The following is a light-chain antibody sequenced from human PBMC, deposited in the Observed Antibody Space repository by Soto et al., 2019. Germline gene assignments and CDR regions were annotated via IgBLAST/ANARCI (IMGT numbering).Light chain of an antibody. CDR3: LQHNSYPFT. V-gene: IGKV1-17*01. CDR1: QGIRSD. J-gene: IGKJ3*01. CDR2: AAS. Sequence: DIQMTQLPSSLSASVGDRVTITCRASQGIRSDLGWYQQKPGKAPKRLIFAASSLQSGVPSRFSGSGSGTEFTLTISSLQPEDFATYYCLQHNSYPFTFGPGTKVEIK.